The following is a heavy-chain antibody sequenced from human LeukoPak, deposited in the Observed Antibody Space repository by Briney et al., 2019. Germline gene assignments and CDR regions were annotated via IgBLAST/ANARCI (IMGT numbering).Heavy chain of an antibody. CDR1: GFIFSGYW. D-gene: IGHD3-16*01. V-gene: IGHV3-7*03. J-gene: IGHJ6*02. Sequence: PGGSLRLSCAASGFIFSGYWMSWVRQVPRKGLEWVANIKQDGGETYYVDSVKGRFTISRDNAKNSLYLQMSNLRAEDTAVYFCARGGGLDVWGQGATVTVSS. CDR2: IKQDGGET. CDR3: ARGGGLDV.